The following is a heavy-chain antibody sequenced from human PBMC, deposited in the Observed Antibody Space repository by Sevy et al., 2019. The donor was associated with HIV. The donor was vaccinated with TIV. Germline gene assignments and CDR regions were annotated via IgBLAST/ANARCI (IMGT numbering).Heavy chain of an antibody. J-gene: IGHJ4*02. V-gene: IGHV4-59*01. CDR3: ARDPGTAGGVFDY. Sequence: SETLSLTCTVSGGSTNFYYWNWIRQPPGKGLEWIGHIYYSGSTTYNPSLKSRVTVSVDTSKNQFSLRLSSVTAADTAVYYCARDPGTAGGVFDYWGQGTLVTVSS. CDR2: IYYSGST. CDR1: GGSTNFYY. D-gene: IGHD6-13*01.